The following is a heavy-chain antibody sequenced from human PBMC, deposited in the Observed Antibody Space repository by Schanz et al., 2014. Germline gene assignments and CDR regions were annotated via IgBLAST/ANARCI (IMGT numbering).Heavy chain of an antibody. CDR3: ARDSLRGATGGYGMDV. CDR1: GFTFSSYAM. V-gene: IGHV4-4*02. J-gene: IGHJ6*02. CDR2: IYHSGST. Sequence: QVQLLQFGGGLVQPGGSLRLSCAASGFTFSSYAMSWVRQAPGKGLEWIGEIYHSGSTNYNPSLKSRVTISVDKPKKQFSLKVTSMTAADTAVYYCARDSLRGATGGYGMDVWGQGTTVTVSS. D-gene: IGHD2-8*02.